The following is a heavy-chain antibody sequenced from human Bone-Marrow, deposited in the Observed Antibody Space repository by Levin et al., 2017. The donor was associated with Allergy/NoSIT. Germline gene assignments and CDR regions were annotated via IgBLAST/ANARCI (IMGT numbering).Heavy chain of an antibody. CDR1: GFRFGDYA. J-gene: IGHJ6*02. Sequence: QSGGSLRLSCAASGFRFGDYAMHWVRHAPGRGLEWVSGISWNSGAKGYAESVRGRLTISRDNAKNSLYLQMNSLRVEYTAVYYGLKASGLSRYPPYDHYGVDVWGRGTTVNVSS. CDR3: LKASGLSRYPPYDHYGVDV. V-gene: IGHV3-9*01. D-gene: IGHD5-12*01. CDR2: ISWNSGAK.